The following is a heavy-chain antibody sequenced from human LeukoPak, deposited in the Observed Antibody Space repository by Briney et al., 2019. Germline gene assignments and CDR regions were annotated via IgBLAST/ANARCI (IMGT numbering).Heavy chain of an antibody. CDR3: GRGGIAATGNWFDP. J-gene: IGHJ5*02. V-gene: IGHV1-8*01. Sequence: ASVKVSCKTSGHPFTTYEINWVRQAAGQGLEWMGWVHPNSGNTAYAQKFQGRVTMTRDTSISTAYMELRRLRSDDTALYYCGRGGIAATGNWFDPWGQGTLVTVSS. D-gene: IGHD6-13*01. CDR2: VHPNSGNT. CDR1: GHPFTTYE.